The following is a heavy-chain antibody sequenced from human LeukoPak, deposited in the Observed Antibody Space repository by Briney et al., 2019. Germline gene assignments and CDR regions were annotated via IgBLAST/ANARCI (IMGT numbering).Heavy chain of an antibody. V-gene: IGHV4-59*01. CDR2: IYYSGSN. CDR3: ARGVGVIKYNWFDP. D-gene: IGHD2-21*01. J-gene: IGHJ5*02. CDR1: GGSISSYY. Sequence: SETLSLTCTVSGGSISSYYWSWIRQPPGKGLEWIGYIYYSGSNNYNPSLKSGVTISVETYKKQFSLKLSSVTAADTAVYYCARGVGVIKYNWFDPWGQGTLVTVSS.